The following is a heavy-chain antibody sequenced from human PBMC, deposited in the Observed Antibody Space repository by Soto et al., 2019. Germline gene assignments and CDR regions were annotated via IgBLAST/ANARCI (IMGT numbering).Heavy chain of an antibody. CDR2: IKSKSDGGTI. Sequence: EVQLVESGGGLVKPGGSLRLSCAASGFTFNNAWMSWVRQAPGKGLEWVGRIKSKSDGGTIDYTAPVRGRFTISRDDSKNTVSLQMNSLKTEDTAVYYCTAGSPFNYWGQGTPVIVSS. CDR3: TAGSPFNY. CDR1: GFTFNNAW. J-gene: IGHJ4*02. V-gene: IGHV3-15*01.